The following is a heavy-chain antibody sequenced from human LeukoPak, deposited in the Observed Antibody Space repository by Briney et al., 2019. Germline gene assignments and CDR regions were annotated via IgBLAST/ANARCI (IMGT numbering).Heavy chain of an antibody. CDR2: VYTSGSP. Sequence: PSETLSLTCTVSGASITNYYWSWIRQPAGKALEWIGRVYTSGSPNYNPSLKSRVTMSVDTSKNQVSLKLGSVPAADTAVYYCARGGGSDFDYWGQGTLVTVSS. V-gene: IGHV4-4*07. D-gene: IGHD2-15*01. CDR3: ARGGGSDFDY. J-gene: IGHJ4*02. CDR1: GASITNYY.